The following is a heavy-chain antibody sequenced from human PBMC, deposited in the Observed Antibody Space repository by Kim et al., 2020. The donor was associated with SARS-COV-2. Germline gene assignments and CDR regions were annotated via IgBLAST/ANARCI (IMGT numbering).Heavy chain of an antibody. CDR1: GGSISSSSSY. Sequence: SETLSLTCTVSGGSISSSSSYWGWIRQPPGKGLQWIGSIYYSGTTYYIPSLKGRVSISLDTSKNQFSLNLSPVTAAVMAVYYCARSSSWNNGFDYGGRGILLTVPS. CDR3: ARSSSWNNGFDY. V-gene: IGHV4-39*01. J-gene: IGHJ4*02. CDR2: IYYSGTT. D-gene: IGHD2-2*01.